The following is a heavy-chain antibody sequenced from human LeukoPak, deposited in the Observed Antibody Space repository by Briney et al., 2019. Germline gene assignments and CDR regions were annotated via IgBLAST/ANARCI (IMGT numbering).Heavy chain of an antibody. CDR1: GFTFSSYS. CDR2: ISSSRSYI. D-gene: IGHD6-19*01. J-gene: IGHJ5*02. V-gene: IGHV3-21*01. Sequence: PGGSLRLSCAASGFTFSSYSMNWVRQAPGKGLEWVSSISSSRSYIYYADSVKGRFTISRDNAKNSLYLQMNSLRAEDTAVYYCARDLAVAGGWFDPWGQGTLVTVSS. CDR3: ARDLAVAGGWFDP.